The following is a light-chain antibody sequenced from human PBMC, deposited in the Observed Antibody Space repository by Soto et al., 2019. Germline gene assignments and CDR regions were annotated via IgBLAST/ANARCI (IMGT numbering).Light chain of an antibody. Sequence: QSALTQPASVSGSPGQSITISCTGTSSDVGGYNYVSWYQQHPGKAPKLMIYDVSNRPSGVSNRFSGSKSGNTASLTISGLQDEDEADYTCNSCSSSSPVVFGGGTKLTVL. CDR3: NSCSSSSPVV. CDR1: SSDVGGYNY. J-gene: IGLJ2*01. CDR2: DVS. V-gene: IGLV2-14*01.